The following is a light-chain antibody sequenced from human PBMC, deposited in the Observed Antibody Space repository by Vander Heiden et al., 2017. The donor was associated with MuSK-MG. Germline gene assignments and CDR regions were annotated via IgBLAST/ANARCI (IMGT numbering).Light chain of an antibody. CDR3: QAWDSSTVGV. CDR1: KLGDKY. CDR2: QDS. Sequence: SYALTQPPSVSVSPGQTASINCSGDKLGDKYACWYQQKPGQSPVLVIYQDSKRPSGIPERFSGSNSGNTATLTISGTQAMDEADYYCQAWDSSTVGVFGGGTKLTVL. J-gene: IGLJ2*01. V-gene: IGLV3-1*01.